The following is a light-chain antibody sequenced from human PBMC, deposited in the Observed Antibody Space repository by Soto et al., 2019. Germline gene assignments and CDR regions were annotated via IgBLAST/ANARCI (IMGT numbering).Light chain of an antibody. CDR3: QQYGSSVT. CDR1: QSAGNF. CDR2: YIS. V-gene: IGKV3D-15*01. J-gene: IGKJ5*01. Sequence: EIVMSQSPATLSVSPGETASLSCRASQSAGNFLAWYQQKPGQAPRLLIYYISTRATGIPARFSGSGSGTEFTLTINRLEPEDFAVYYCQQYGSSVTFGQGTRLAI.